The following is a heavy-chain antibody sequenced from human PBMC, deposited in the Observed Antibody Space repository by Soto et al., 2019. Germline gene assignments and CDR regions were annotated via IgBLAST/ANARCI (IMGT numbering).Heavy chain of an antibody. J-gene: IGHJ4*02. Sequence: GGSLRLSCAASGFTFSSYAMSWVRQAPGKGLEWVSAISGSGGSTYYADPVKARFTISRDNSKNTLYLQMNSLRAEDTAVYYCAKDEVLTYYYDSSGYWGQGTLVTVSS. V-gene: IGHV3-23*01. CDR1: GFTFSSYA. D-gene: IGHD3-22*01. CDR2: ISGSGGST. CDR3: AKDEVLTYYYDSSGY.